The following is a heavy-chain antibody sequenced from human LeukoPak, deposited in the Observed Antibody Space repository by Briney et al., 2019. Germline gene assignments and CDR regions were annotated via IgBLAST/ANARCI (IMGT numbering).Heavy chain of an antibody. CDR3: AKSLTGGDAFDI. CDR1: GFTFSSYA. CDR2: ISGSGGST. D-gene: IGHD1-14*01. V-gene: IGHV3-23*01. J-gene: IGHJ3*02. Sequence: GGSLRLSCAPSGFTFSSYAMSWVRPAPGKGLEWVSAISGSGGSTYYADSVKGRFTISRDNSKNTLYLQMNSLRAEDTAVYYCAKSLTGGDAFDIWGQGTMVTVS.